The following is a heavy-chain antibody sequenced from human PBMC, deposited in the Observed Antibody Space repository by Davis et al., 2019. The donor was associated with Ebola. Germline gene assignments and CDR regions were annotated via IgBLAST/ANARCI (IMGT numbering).Heavy chain of an antibody. CDR1: GYTFTSYY. CDR2: INPSGGST. V-gene: IGHV1-46*01. CDR3: ARSGGVVIIWGSARGDDYYMDV. J-gene: IGHJ6*03. D-gene: IGHD3-3*01. Sequence: ASVKVSCKASGYTFTSYYMHWVRQAPGQGLEWMGIINPSGGSTSYAQKFQGRVTMTRDTSTSTVYMELSSLRSEDTAVYYCARSGGVVIIWGSARGDDYYMDVWGKGTTVTVSS.